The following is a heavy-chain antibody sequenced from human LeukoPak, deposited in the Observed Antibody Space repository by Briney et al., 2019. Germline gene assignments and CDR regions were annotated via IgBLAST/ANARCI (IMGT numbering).Heavy chain of an antibody. J-gene: IGHJ3*02. CDR3: ARVSKQLTDAFDI. D-gene: IGHD6-13*01. CDR2: ISYDGSNK. V-gene: IGHV3-30-3*01. Sequence: GRPLRLSCAASGFTFSSYAMHWVRQAPGKGLEWVAVISYDGSNKYYADSVKGRFTISRDNSKNTLYLQMNSLRAEDTAVYYCARVSKQLTDAFDIWGQGTMVTVSS. CDR1: GFTFSSYA.